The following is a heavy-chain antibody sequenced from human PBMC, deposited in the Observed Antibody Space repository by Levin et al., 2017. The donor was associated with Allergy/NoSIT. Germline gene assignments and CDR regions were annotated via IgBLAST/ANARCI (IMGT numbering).Heavy chain of an antibody. D-gene: IGHD3-16*01. CDR1: GFAVSSNY. CDR3: ATDGGRSLIRN. J-gene: IGHJ4*02. Sequence: ETLSLTCAASGFAVSSNYMSWVRQAPGTGLECVSIIYADGTTYHADSVKGRFTISRDNSKNMLYLQMNSLRDDDTAVYYCATDGGRSLIRNWGQGTLVTVSS. V-gene: IGHV3-53*01. CDR2: IYADGTT.